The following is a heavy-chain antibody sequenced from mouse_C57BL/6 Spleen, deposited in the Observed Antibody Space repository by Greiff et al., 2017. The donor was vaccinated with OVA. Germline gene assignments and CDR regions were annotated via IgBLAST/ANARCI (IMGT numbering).Heavy chain of an antibody. Sequence: QVQLQQSDAELVKPGASVKISCKVSGYTFTDHTIHWMKQRPEQGLEWIGYIYPRDGSTKYNEKFKGKATLTADKSSSTAYMQLNSLTSEDSAVYFCARQPRWLPYYYAMDYWGQGTSVTVSS. V-gene: IGHV1-78*01. CDR3: ARQPRWLPYYYAMDY. D-gene: IGHD2-3*01. CDR1: GYTFTDHT. J-gene: IGHJ4*01. CDR2: IYPRDGST.